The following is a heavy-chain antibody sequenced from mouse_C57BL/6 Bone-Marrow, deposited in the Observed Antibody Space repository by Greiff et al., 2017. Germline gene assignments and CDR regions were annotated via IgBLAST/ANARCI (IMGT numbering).Heavy chain of an antibody. V-gene: IGHV1-9*01. CDR2: ILPGSGST. J-gene: IGHJ2*01. D-gene: IGHD2-3*01. Sequence: QVQLQQSGAELMKPGASVKLSCKATGYTFTGYWIEWVKQRPGHGLEWIGEILPGSGSTNYNEKFKGKATFSADTSYNTAYMQLSSLTTEDSAIYYCAGIRDGYYPLFDYWGQGTTLTVSS. CDR3: AGIRDGYYPLFDY. CDR1: GYTFTGYW.